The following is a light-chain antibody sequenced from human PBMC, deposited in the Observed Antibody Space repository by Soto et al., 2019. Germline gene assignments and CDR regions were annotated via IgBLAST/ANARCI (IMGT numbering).Light chain of an antibody. CDR1: SSDVGGYNY. CDR3: SSYTASSTYV. V-gene: IGLV2-14*03. CDR2: DVS. Sequence: QSALTHPASVSGSPGQSITISCPGTSSDVGGYNYVSWYQHHPGKAPKLMIFDVSNRPSGVSNRFSGSKSGNTASLTISGLQAEDEADYYCSSYTASSTYVFGTGTKLTVL. J-gene: IGLJ1*01.